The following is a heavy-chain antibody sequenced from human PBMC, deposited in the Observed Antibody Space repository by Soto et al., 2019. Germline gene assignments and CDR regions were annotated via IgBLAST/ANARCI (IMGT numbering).Heavy chain of an antibody. D-gene: IGHD1-26*01. CDR2: INTNTGDT. Sequence: QVQLVQSGAEVKEPGASVKVSCKTSGYTFTGYHIHWVRQAPGQGLEWMWWINTNTGDTNYAQKFQGWVTMTRDTSINTAYVQLSRLTSDDTAVYYCARWVGASNWFDPWGQGTLVTVSS. CDR1: GYTFTGYH. V-gene: IGHV1-2*04. CDR3: ARWVGASNWFDP. J-gene: IGHJ5*02.